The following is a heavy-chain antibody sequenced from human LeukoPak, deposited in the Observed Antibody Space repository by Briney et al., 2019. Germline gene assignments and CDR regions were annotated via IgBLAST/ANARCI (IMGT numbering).Heavy chain of an antibody. J-gene: IGHJ4*02. D-gene: IGHD2-2*01. CDR1: GYTFTGYY. Sequence: ASVKVSCKASGYTFTGYYMHWVRQAPGQGLEWMGWINPNSGGTNYAQKFQGRVTMTRDTSISTAYMELSRLRSDDTAVYYRARADSGVDIVVVPAKDYWGQGTLVTVSS. CDR3: ARADSGVDIVVVPAKDY. V-gene: IGHV1-2*02. CDR2: INPNSGGT.